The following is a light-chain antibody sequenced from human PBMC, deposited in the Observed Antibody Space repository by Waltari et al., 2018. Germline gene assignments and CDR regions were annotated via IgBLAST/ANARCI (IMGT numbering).Light chain of an antibody. CDR3: QNYVNFPGR. CDR2: DAS. V-gene: IGKV3-20*01. Sequence: SCRARHSVGTSLAWYQQTPGHAPRLLSYDASSRATGTPGRFSGSGSETDFSLAISTLEPEDFAVYFCQNYVNFPGRFGQGTKVEI. CDR1: HSVGTS. J-gene: IGKJ1*01.